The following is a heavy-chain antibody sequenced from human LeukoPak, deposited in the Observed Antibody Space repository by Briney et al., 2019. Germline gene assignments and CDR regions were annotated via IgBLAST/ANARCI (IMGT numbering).Heavy chain of an antibody. D-gene: IGHD4-23*01. J-gene: IGHJ4*02. CDR3: AREISTVVTS. V-gene: IGHV3-23*01. Sequence: PGGSLRLSCAASGFTFRNFGMTWVLQVPGKGLEWVSTISDSGVTTHYADSVKGRFTISRDNSKSTLYLQMSSLRAVDTAIYYCAREISTVVTSWGQGTLVTVSS. CDR2: ISDSGVTT. CDR1: GFTFRNFG.